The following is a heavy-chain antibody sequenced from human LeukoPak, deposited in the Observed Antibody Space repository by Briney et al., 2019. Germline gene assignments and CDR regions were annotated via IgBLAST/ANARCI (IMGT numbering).Heavy chain of an antibody. CDR1: GGSFSGYY. J-gene: IGHJ6*03. CDR2: INHSGST. D-gene: IGHD6-19*01. CDR3: ARCYGYSSGWYGGDYYYMDV. V-gene: IGHV4-34*01. Sequence: SETLSLTCAVYGGSFSGYYWSWIRQPPGKGLEWIGEINHSGSTNYNPSLKRRVTISVDTSKNQFSLKLSSVTAADTAVYYCARCYGYSSGWYGGDYYYMDVWGKGTTVTVSS.